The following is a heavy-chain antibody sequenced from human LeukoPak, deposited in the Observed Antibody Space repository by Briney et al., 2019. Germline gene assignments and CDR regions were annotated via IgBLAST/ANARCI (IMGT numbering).Heavy chain of an antibody. CDR3: ARGHDYGDYNFDY. D-gene: IGHD4-17*01. CDR2: ISAYNGNT. CDR1: GYTFTSYG. Sequence: GALVKVSCKASGYTFTSYGISWVRQAPGQGLEWMGWISAYNGNTKYAQKLQGRVTMTKDTSTSTAYMELMRLRSDDTAVYYCARGHDYGDYNFDYWGQGTLVTVSS. V-gene: IGHV1-18*01. J-gene: IGHJ4*02.